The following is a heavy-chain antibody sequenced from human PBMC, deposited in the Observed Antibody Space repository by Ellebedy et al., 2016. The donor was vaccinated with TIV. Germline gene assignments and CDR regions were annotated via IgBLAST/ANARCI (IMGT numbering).Heavy chain of an antibody. Sequence: GESLKISXAASGFTFNSYAMSWVRQAPGKGLEWVSAISGSGDGTYYADSVKGRFTISRDNSKNTLYLQMNSLRAEDTAVYYCAKVGLRGSSGYYYRAGYFDYWGQGTLVTVSS. CDR1: GFTFNSYA. CDR2: ISGSGDGT. D-gene: IGHD3-22*01. J-gene: IGHJ4*02. CDR3: AKVGLRGSSGYYYRAGYFDY. V-gene: IGHV3-23*01.